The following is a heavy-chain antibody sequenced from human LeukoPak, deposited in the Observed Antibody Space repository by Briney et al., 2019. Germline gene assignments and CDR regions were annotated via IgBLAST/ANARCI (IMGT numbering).Heavy chain of an antibody. V-gene: IGHV3-7*03. CDR1: GFTFSSYW. Sequence: GGSLRLSCAASGFTFSSYWMSWVRQAPGEGLEWVANIKQDGSEKYYVDSVKGRFTISRDNAKNSLYLQMNSLRAEDTAVYYCARAKRFLEWLYFDYWGQGTLVTVSS. J-gene: IGHJ4*02. CDR3: ARAKRFLEWLYFDY. CDR2: IKQDGSEK. D-gene: IGHD3-3*01.